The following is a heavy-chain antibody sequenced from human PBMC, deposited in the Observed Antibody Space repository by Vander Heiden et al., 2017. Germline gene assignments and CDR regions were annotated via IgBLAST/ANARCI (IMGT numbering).Heavy chain of an antibody. CDR3: ASRTVVGASTPFDY. V-gene: IGHV4-39*01. D-gene: IGHD1-26*01. CDR1: GGSISSGDYY. J-gene: IGHJ4*02. CDR2: IYYSDNT. Sequence: HLQLQGSGPGLVKPSETLSLTCTVSGGSISSGDYYWGWIRQPPGKGLEWIGNIYYSDNTYYNPSLYSRVTISIDTSKNQLSLKLTSVTAADTAMYYCASRTVVGASTPFDYWGQGTLVTVSS.